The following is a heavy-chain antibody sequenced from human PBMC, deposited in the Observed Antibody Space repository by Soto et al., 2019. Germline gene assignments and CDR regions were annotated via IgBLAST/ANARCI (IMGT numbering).Heavy chain of an antibody. J-gene: IGHJ1*01. CDR3: ARRPYCIGARCYLPPTAQFFEH. CDR1: GGP. CDR2: INHKGSS. D-gene: IGHD2-15*01. V-gene: IGHV4-30-2*04. Sequence: GGPRSRKRQPPGKGLEWIAYINHKGSSYYNPSLNRRVTISLDTSKNQFSLKLSSVTAADTAAYYCARRPYCIGARCYLPPTAQFFEHLGQGTLVTVSS.